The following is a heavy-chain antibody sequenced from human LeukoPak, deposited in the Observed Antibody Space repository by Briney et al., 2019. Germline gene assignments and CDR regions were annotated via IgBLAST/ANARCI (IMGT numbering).Heavy chain of an antibody. CDR3: ARDRGEGIVGTFDY. CDR1: GDSISNHY. V-gene: IGHV4-59*11. CDR2: TFYSGNT. Sequence: SETLSLTCTVSGDSISNHYWSWIRQPPGKGLVWIGYTFYSGNTHYNPSLKSRVTMSVDTSKNQFSLRLSSATPADTAVYYCARDRGEGIVGTFDYWGQGTLVTVSS. J-gene: IGHJ4*02. D-gene: IGHD1-26*01.